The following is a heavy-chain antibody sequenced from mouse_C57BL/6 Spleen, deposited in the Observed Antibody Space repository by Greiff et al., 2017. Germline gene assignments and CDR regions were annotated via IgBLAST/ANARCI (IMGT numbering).Heavy chain of an antibody. D-gene: IGHD1-1*01. CDR1: GYTFTSYW. V-gene: IGHV1-55*01. J-gene: IGHJ3*01. Sequence: QVQLKQPGAELVKPGASVKMSCKASGYTFTSYWITWVKQRPGQGLEWIGDIYPGSGSTNYNEKFKSKATLTVDTSSSTAYMQLSSLTSEDSAVYYCARRGYGSSWFAYWGQGTLVTVSA. CDR2: IYPGSGST. CDR3: ARRGYGSSWFAY.